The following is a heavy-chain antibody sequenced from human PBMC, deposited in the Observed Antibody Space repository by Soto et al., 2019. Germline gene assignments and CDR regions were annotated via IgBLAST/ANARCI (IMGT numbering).Heavy chain of an antibody. D-gene: IGHD1-26*01. V-gene: IGHV4-61*08. J-gene: IGHJ6*03. CDR3: ARCPVGSEYRHYFYMDV. Sequence: PSETLSLTCTVSGGSISSGGYYWIWIRQHPGKGLEWIGYIYYSGSTNYNPSLKSRVTISVDTSKNKFSLKLSSVTAADTAVYFCARCPVGSEYRHYFYMDVWGKGTTVTVSS. CDR2: IYYSGST. CDR1: GGSISSGGYY.